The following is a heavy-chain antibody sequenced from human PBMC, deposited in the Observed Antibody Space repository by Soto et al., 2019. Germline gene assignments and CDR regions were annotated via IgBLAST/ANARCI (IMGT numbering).Heavy chain of an antibody. Sequence: SETLSLTCTVSGGSISSYYWNWLRQPPGKGLEWIGYIYYSGSTNYNPSLKSRVTISVDTSKNQFSLKLSSVTAADTAVYYCARFGSGSYYKGFDPWGQGTLVTVSS. CDR1: GGSISSYY. J-gene: IGHJ5*02. D-gene: IGHD3-10*01. CDR3: ARFGSGSYYKGFDP. CDR2: IYYSGST. V-gene: IGHV4-59*01.